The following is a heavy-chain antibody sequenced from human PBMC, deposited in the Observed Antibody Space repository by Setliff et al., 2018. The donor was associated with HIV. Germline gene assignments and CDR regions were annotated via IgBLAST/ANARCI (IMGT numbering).Heavy chain of an antibody. CDR3: ARHVSVGPTYYYDS. D-gene: IGHD3-3*01. V-gene: IGHV4-59*08. CDR2: IYYTGST. CDR1: GGSFSGYY. Sequence: PSETLSLTCGVYGGSFSGYYWIWIRQPPGKRLEWIGFIYYTGSTHYNPSLKSRVSMSLDTSKNQFSLSLSSVTAADTAIYYCARHVSVGPTYYYDSWGQGTLVTVSS. J-gene: IGHJ4*02.